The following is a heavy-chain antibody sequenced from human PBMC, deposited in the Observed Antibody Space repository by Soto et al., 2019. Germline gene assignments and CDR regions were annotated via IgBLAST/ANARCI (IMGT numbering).Heavy chain of an antibody. Sequence: ASVKVSCKASGYTFSNYGISWVRQAPGQGLEWMGWISAVNGNTNYAQKLQGRVTMTTDTSTSTAYMDLRSLRSDDTAVYYCTRVASTGWDYWGQGTLVTVSS. D-gene: IGHD2-2*01. J-gene: IGHJ4*02. V-gene: IGHV1-18*01. CDR2: ISAVNGNT. CDR1: GYTFSNYG. CDR3: TRVASTGWDY.